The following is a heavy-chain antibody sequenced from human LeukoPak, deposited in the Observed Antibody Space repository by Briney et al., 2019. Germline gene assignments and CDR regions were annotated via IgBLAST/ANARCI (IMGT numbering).Heavy chain of an antibody. Sequence: PGGSLRLSCAASGFTFSSYAMHWVRQAPGKGLEWVAVISYDGSNKYYADSVKGRFTISRGNSKNTLYLQMNSLRAEDTAVYYCARAIGAVAGFDYWGQGTLVTVSS. J-gene: IGHJ4*02. CDR2: ISYDGSNK. CDR3: ARAIGAVAGFDY. D-gene: IGHD6-19*01. V-gene: IGHV3-30-3*01. CDR1: GFTFSSYA.